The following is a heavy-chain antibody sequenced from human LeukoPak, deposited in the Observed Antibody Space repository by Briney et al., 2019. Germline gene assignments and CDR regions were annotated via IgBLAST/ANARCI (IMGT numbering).Heavy chain of an antibody. J-gene: IGHJ4*02. CDR3: AKAGVVITRVAGF. CDR2: ISISGDST. Sequence: PGGSLRLSCAASGFTFSNYAMSWVRQAPGKGLEWVSSISISGDSTYYADSVKGRFTISRDNSKNTLYLQWNSLRVEDTAIYYCAKAGVVITRVAGFWGQGTLVTVSS. CDR1: GFTFSNYA. V-gene: IGHV3-23*01. D-gene: IGHD3-3*01.